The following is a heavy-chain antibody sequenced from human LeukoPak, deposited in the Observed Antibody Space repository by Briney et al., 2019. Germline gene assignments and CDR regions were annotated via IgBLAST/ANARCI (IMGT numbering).Heavy chain of an antibody. Sequence: GGSLRLSCAASGFTFSSYAVSWVRQAPGKGLEWVSAISGSGGSTYYADSVKGRFTISRDNSKNTLYLQMNSLRAEDTAVYYCAKDYYDSSGYRSKDFDYWGQGTLVTVSS. CDR2: ISGSGGST. D-gene: IGHD3-22*01. CDR1: GFTFSSYA. J-gene: IGHJ4*02. V-gene: IGHV3-23*01. CDR3: AKDYYDSSGYRSKDFDY.